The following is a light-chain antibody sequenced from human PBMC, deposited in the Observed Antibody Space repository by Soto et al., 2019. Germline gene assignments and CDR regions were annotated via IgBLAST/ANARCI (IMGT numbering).Light chain of an antibody. V-gene: IGLV1-51*01. CDR1: SSNIENNY. CDR2: DDN. CDR3: GTWDTSLSVGRGV. Sequence: QSVLTQPPSVSAAPGQKVTISCSGNSSNIENNYVSWYQQLPGTAPNLLISDDNKRPSGIPDRFSGSKSGTSAALGITGLQTGDEADYYCGTWDTSLSVGRGVFGGGTKLTVL. J-gene: IGLJ2*01.